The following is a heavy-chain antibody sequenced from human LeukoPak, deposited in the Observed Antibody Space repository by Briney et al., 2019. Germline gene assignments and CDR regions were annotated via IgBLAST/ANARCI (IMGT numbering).Heavy chain of an antibody. J-gene: IGHJ4*02. D-gene: IGHD5-12*01. CDR3: ARRGYSGYLSTSFSWYFDY. V-gene: IGHV4-34*01. CDR2: INHSGST. CDR1: GGSFSGYY. Sequence: SETLSLTCAVYGGSFSGYYWSWIRQPPGKGLEWIGEINHSGSTNYNPSLKSRVTISVDTSKNQFSLKLSSVTAADTAVYYCARRGYSGYLSTSFSWYFDYWGQGTLVTVSS.